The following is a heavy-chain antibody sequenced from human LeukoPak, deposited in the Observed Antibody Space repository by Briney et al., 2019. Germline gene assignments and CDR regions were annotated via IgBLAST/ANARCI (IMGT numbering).Heavy chain of an antibody. J-gene: IGHJ6*02. D-gene: IGHD6-13*01. Sequence: GGSLRLSCAASGFTFSSYGMHWVRQGPGKGLEWVAVIWYDGSKTYYVDSVKGRFTISRDTSENTLYLQMNSLRAEDTAVYYCARDGQHPKGLDVWGQGTTVTVSS. CDR3: ARDGQHPKGLDV. CDR2: IWYDGSKT. V-gene: IGHV3-33*01. CDR1: GFTFSSYG.